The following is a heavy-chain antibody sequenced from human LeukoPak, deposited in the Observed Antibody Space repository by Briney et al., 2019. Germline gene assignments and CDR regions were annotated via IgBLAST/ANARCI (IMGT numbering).Heavy chain of an antibody. CDR3: ERDLAGDYSFDY. CDR1: GFTFSTYS. CDR2: ISSSSSYI. J-gene: IGHJ4*02. Sequence: GGSLRLSCAASGFTFSTYSMNWVPQAPGKGLEWVSSISSSSSYIYYADSVKGRFINYRDNAKNSLYLQMNSLRAEDTAVYYCERDLAGDYSFDYWGQGTLVTVSS. V-gene: IGHV3-21*01. D-gene: IGHD4-17*01.